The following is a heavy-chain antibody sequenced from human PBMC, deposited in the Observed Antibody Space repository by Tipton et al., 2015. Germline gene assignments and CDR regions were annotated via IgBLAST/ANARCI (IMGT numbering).Heavy chain of an antibody. D-gene: IGHD3-16*01. Sequence: TLSLTCTVSGGSISSGGYYWGWIRQPPGKGLEWIGSIHYSGSAYYNPSLKSRGTISVDTSKNQFSLNLTSVTAADTAVYYCARRPLRLGAFDTWGQGTLVTVSS. CDR3: ARRPLRLGAFDT. J-gene: IGHJ5*02. CDR2: IHYSGSA. CDR1: GGSISSGGYY. V-gene: IGHV4-39*01.